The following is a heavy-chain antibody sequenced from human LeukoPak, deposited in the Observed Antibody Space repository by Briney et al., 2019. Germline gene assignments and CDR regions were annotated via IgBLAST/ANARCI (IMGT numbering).Heavy chain of an antibody. CDR3: ARGRYDSSGYYYGLGWFDP. V-gene: IGHV1-18*01. CDR2: ISAYNGNT. J-gene: IGHJ5*02. CDR1: GYTFTSYG. Sequence: ASVKVSCKASGYTFTSYGISWVRQAPGQGLEWMGWISAYNGNTDYAQKLQGRVTMTTDTSTSTAYMELRSLRSDDTAVYYCARGRYDSSGYYYGLGWFDPWGQGTLVTVSS. D-gene: IGHD3-22*01.